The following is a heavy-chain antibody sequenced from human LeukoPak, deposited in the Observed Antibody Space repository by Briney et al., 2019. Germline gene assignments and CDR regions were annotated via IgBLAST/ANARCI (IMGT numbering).Heavy chain of an antibody. CDR1: GFTFSSYA. D-gene: IGHD6-19*01. CDR2: ISYDGSNK. CDR3: ASEGVAVAGTIDY. Sequence: TGGSLRLSCAASGFTFSSYAMHWVRQAPGKGLEWVAVISYDGSNKYYADSVKGRFTISRDNSKNTLYLQMNSLRAEDTAVYYCASEGVAVAGTIDYWGQGTLVTVSS. J-gene: IGHJ4*02. V-gene: IGHV3-30-3*01.